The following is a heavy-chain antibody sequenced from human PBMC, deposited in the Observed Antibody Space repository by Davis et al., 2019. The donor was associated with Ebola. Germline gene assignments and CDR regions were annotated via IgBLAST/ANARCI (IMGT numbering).Heavy chain of an antibody. CDR3: ARITSAAGPIWYFDL. CDR1: GGSISSSSYY. CDR2: IYYSGST. V-gene: IGHV4-39*07. J-gene: IGHJ2*01. Sequence: PSETLSLTCTVSGGSISSSSYYWGWIRQPPGKGLEWIGSIYYSGSTYYNPSLKSRVTISVDTSKNQFSLKLSSVTAADTAVYYCARITSAAGPIWYFDLWGRGTLVTVSS. D-gene: IGHD6-13*01.